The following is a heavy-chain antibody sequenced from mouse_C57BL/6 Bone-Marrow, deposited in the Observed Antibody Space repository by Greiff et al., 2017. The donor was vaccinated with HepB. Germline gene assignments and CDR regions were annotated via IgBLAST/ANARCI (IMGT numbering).Heavy chain of an antibody. CDR1: GYTFTDYY. CDR2: INPNNGGT. V-gene: IGHV1-26*01. J-gene: IGHJ4*01. Sequence: VQLQQSGPELVKPGASVKISCKASGYTFTDYYMNWVKQSHGKSLEWIGDINPNNGGTSYNQKFKGKATLTVDKSSSTAYMELRSLTSEDSAVYYCARFYYSNYEGAMDNGGQETSVPVSS. CDR3: ARFYYSNYEGAMDN. D-gene: IGHD2-5*01.